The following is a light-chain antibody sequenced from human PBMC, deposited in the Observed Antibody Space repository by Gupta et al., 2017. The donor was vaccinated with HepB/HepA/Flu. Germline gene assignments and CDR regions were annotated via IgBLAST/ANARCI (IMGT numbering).Light chain of an antibody. CDR3: QQGSERPCS. CDR1: QSINNY. CDR2: DAF. J-gene: IGKJ2*04. Sequence: EIVLTQSPGTLPLSPGDRASLSCRASQSINNYLAWYQQKPGQAPRLLIYDAFKRATGVPYRVSGSGSGTDFTLTISSLEPEDFALYYCQQGSERPCSFGQGTRLDIK. V-gene: IGKV3-11*01.